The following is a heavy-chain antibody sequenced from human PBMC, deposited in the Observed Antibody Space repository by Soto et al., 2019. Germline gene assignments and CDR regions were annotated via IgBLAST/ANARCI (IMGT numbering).Heavy chain of an antibody. D-gene: IGHD3-9*01. J-gene: IGHJ6*02. CDR3: AKSIQYYDILTGYYYYYGMDV. Sequence: GGSLRLSCAASGFTFSSYAMSWVRQAPGKGLEWVSAISGSGGSTYYADSVKGRFTISRDNSKNTLYLQMNSLRAEDTAVYYCAKSIQYYDILTGYYYYYGMDVWGQGTTVTVSS. CDR2: ISGSGGST. CDR1: GFTFSSYA. V-gene: IGHV3-23*01.